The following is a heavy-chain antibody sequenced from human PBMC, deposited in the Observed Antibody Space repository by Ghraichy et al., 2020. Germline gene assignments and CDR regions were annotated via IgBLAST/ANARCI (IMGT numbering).Heavy chain of an antibody. CDR1: GFTFSSYS. CDR3: ARESLYSYDTSGHYYFDQ. D-gene: IGHD3-22*01. J-gene: IGHJ4*02. CDR2: ISSKSNYL. V-gene: IGHV3-21*01. Sequence: GESLNISCAASGFTFSSYSMIWVRQAPGKGLEWVSSISSKSNYLYYADSMKGRFTISRDNSNNALFLQMNSLRPEDTAVYYCARESLYSYDTSGHYYFDQWIQATLPPVSA.